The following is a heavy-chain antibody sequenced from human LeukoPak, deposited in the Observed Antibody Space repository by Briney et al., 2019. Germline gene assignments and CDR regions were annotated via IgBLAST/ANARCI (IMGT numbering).Heavy chain of an antibody. CDR3: ASEGNYDSSGYSRYNYYYMDV. J-gene: IGHJ6*03. CDR2: IIPAFGKA. Sequence: SVTVSCKGSGGTFCSYSISWVRQAPGQGLEWMGGIIPAFGKAHYEKKFQGRVTFTTDESTTTAYMELRSMRSEDTAVYYCASEGNYDSSGYSRYNYYYMDVWGKGTAVTVSS. CDR1: GGTFCSYS. D-gene: IGHD3-22*01. V-gene: IGHV1-69*05.